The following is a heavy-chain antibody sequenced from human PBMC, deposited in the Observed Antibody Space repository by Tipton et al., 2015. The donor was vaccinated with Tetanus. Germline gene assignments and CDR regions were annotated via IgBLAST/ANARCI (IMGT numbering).Heavy chain of an antibody. CDR2: IWYDGSNK. Sequence: SLRLSCEASGFIFSSYGMHWVRQAPGKGLEWVAVIWYDGSNKYYADSVKGRFTISRDNSKNTLYPQMNSLRAEDTAVYYCARELDSGSYGGYFDYWGQGTLVTVSS. V-gene: IGHV3-33*08. CDR3: ARELDSGSYGGYFDY. J-gene: IGHJ4*02. CDR1: GFIFSSYG. D-gene: IGHD1-26*01.